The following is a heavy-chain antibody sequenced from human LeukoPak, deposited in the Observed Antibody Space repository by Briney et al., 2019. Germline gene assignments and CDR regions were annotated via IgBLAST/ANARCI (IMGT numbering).Heavy chain of an antibody. V-gene: IGHV1-18*01. D-gene: IGHD3-22*01. CDR1: GYTFTSYG. CDR3: TTVGFYDTISYYSFDY. J-gene: IGHJ4*02. Sequence: ASVKVSCKASGYTFTSYGISWVRQAPGQGLEWMGWISAYNGNTNYAQKLQGRVTMTEDTSADTAYVELSSLRSDDTAVYYCTTVGFYDTISYYSFDYWGQGTLVTVSS. CDR2: ISAYNGNT.